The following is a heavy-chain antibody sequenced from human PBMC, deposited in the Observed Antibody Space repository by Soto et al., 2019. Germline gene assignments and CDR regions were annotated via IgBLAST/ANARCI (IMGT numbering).Heavy chain of an antibody. J-gene: IGHJ5*02. CDR3: ARLSGSWQSWCDP. CDR1: GRSISSDDFY. Sequence: PSETLSLTCTISGRSISSDDFYWSWIRQHPGKGLEWIGYIYYSGNTYYNPSLKSRVTILVDTSKNQFSLKLSSVTAADTAVYYCARLSGSWQSWCDPWGQGTLVTVS. CDR2: IYYSGNT. V-gene: IGHV4-31*03. D-gene: IGHD6-13*01.